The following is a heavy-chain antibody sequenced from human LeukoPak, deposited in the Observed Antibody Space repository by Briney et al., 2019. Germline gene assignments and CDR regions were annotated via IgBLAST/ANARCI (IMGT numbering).Heavy chain of an antibody. CDR3: ATTYYDISYGMDV. CDR1: GGSINSGSYY. J-gene: IGHJ6*02. D-gene: IGHD3-9*01. CDR2: IYYSGST. V-gene: IGHV4-61*01. Sequence: PSETLSLTCTVSGGSINSGSYYWSWIRQPPGKGLEWIGYIYYSGSTNYNPSLKSRVTISVDTSKNQFSLKLSSVTAADTAVYYCATTYYDISYGMDVWGQGTTVTVSS.